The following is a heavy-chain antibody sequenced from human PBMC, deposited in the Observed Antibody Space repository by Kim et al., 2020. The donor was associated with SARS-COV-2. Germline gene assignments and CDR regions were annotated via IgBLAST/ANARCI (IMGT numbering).Heavy chain of an antibody. V-gene: IGHV1-2*05. CDR3: ARGDLVVAATPKYYYYGMDV. Sequence: ASVKVSCKASGYTFTGYYMHWVRQAPGQGLEWMGRINPNSGGTNYAQKFQGRVTMTRDTSISTAYMELSRLRSDDTVVYYCARGDLVVAATPKYYYYGMDVWGQGTTVTVS. D-gene: IGHD2-15*01. CDR2: INPNSGGT. J-gene: IGHJ6*02. CDR1: GYTFTGYY.